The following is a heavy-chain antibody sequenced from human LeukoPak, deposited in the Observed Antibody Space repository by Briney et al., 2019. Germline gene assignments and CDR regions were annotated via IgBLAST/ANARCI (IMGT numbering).Heavy chain of an antibody. Sequence: GGTLRLSCAASGFTFSSYGMSWVRQAPGKGLEWVSVISGSGDRTYYADSVKGRFTISRDNSKNTLYLQMNSLRAEDTAVYYCARDLGGYYDSSGSDAFDIWGQGTMVTVSS. CDR2: ISGSGDRT. J-gene: IGHJ3*02. D-gene: IGHD3-22*01. V-gene: IGHV3-23*01. CDR1: GFTFSSYG. CDR3: ARDLGGYYDSSGSDAFDI.